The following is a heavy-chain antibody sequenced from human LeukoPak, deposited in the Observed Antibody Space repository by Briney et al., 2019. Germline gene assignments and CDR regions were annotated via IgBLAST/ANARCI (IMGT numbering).Heavy chain of an antibody. D-gene: IGHD3-22*01. CDR3: ARGITSGYYYVTAFDI. CDR2: ISYTGIT. Sequence: SSETLSLTCTVSGYSISSGYYWGWIRQPPGNGLEWIGRISYTGITNYNPSLKSRLTISVDTSKNQFSLKLSSVTAADTAVYYCARGITSGYYYVTAFDIWGQGTMVTVSS. J-gene: IGHJ3*02. V-gene: IGHV4-38-2*02. CDR1: GYSISSGYY.